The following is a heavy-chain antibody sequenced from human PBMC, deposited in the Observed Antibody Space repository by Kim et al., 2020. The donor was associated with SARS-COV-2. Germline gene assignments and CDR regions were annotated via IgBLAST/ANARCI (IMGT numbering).Heavy chain of an antibody. CDR2: ITHSGGA. D-gene: IGHD4-17*01. CDR1: GGSFSSSY. J-gene: IGHJ6*03. CDR3: ARGSVGSTVTESSYYFFDV. Sequence: SETLSLTCAVYGGSFSSSYWSWIRQPPGKGLEWIGDITHSGGANYNPSLVSRLSMSVARYKNQFSLKLKSMTAADAAVYYCARGSVGSTVTESSYYFFDVCGEGITCTVSS. V-gene: IGHV4-34*01.